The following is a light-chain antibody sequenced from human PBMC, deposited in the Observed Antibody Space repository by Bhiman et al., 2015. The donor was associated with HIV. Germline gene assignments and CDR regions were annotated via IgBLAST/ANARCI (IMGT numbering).Light chain of an antibody. CDR2: ESN. J-gene: IGLJ3*02. V-gene: IGLV1-51*01. Sequence: QSVLTQPPSLSAAPGQRVTVSCSGSSSNIGDNYVSWYQQFPGTGPRLIIYESNKRPSGISDRFSGSQSDAAATLDITGLRTGDEADYYCGTWDSRLKAWVFGGGTK. CDR3: GTWDSRLKAWV. CDR1: SSNIGDNY.